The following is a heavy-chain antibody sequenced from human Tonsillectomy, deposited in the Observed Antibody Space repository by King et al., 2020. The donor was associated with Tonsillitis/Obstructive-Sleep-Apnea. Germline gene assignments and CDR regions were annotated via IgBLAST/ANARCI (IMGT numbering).Heavy chain of an antibody. D-gene: IGHD2-15*01. CDR3: AGDIGGSTSGIFYDAFDI. J-gene: IGHJ3*02. CDR2: IKQDGSQK. Sequence: VQLVESGGGLVQPGGSLRLSCAASGFTFSNYWMVWIRQAPGKGLEWVGNIKQDGSQKNYMDSVKGRFTNSRDNTKNSLYLQMNSLSAEDTAVYYCAGDIGGSTSGIFYDAFDIWGQGTMVTVSS. CDR1: GFTFSNYW. V-gene: IGHV3-7*04.